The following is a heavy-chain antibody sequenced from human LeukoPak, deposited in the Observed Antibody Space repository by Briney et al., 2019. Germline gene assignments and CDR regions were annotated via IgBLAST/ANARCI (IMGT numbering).Heavy chain of an antibody. Sequence: SETLSLTCTVSDGSITNNDWSWVRQTPGKGLEFIGYVHYSGTTNYNPSLKSRLTISIDTSNNQFSLKLTSVTAADTAVYFCARGVNWIDPWGQGTLVTVSS. V-gene: IGHV4-59*01. CDR3: ARGVNWIDP. J-gene: IGHJ5*02. D-gene: IGHD6-6*01. CDR1: DGSITNND. CDR2: VHYSGTT.